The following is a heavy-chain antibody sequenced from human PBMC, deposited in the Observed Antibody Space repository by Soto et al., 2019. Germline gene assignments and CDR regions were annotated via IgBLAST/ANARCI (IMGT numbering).Heavy chain of an antibody. CDR1: GGTFSSYA. D-gene: IGHD3-10*01. Sequence: QVPLVQSGAEVKKPGSSVKVSCKASGGTFSSYAISWVRQAPGQGLEWMGGIIPIFGTANYAQKFQGRVKITADESTSTAYMELSSLRSEDTAVYYCARGKASMVRGVTLNYYYYGMDVWGQGTTVTVSS. CDR2: IIPIFGTA. V-gene: IGHV1-69*01. CDR3: ARGKASMVRGVTLNYYYYGMDV. J-gene: IGHJ6*02.